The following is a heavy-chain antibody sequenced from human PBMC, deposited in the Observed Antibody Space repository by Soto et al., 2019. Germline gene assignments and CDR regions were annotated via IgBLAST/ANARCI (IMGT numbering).Heavy chain of an antibody. D-gene: IGHD2-2*01. CDR3: ARTVPAGDANYFDY. Sequence: SETLSLTCTVSGGSISSGGYYWSWIRQHPGKGLEWIGYIYYSGSTYYNPSLKSRVTISVDTSKNQFSLKLSSVTAADTAVYYCARTVPAGDANYFDYWGQGTLVTVSS. J-gene: IGHJ4*02. CDR2: IYYSGST. CDR1: GGSISSGGYY. V-gene: IGHV4-31*03.